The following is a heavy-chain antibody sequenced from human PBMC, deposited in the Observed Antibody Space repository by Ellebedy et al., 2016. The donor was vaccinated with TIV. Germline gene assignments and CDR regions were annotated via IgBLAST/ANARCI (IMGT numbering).Heavy chain of an antibody. D-gene: IGHD4-17*01. J-gene: IGHJ4*02. CDR1: GFTFSDHY. CDR3: ARLRYGDYYFDY. V-gene: IGHV3-72*01. CDR2: SRNKANSYTT. Sequence: PGGSLRLSCAASGFTFSDHYMDWVRQAPGKGLEWVGRSRNKANSYTTDCASSVKGRFTISRDDSENSVYLQMNSLETEDTAVYYCARLRYGDYYFDYWGLGTLVTVSS.